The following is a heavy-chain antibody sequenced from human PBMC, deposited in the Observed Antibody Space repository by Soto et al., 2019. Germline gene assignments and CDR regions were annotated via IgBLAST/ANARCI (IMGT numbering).Heavy chain of an antibody. J-gene: IGHJ6*02. CDR2: IDPSDSYT. CDR3: ARRQLSGYYYYGMDV. D-gene: IGHD6-6*01. CDR1: GYSFTSYW. V-gene: IGHV5-10-1*01. Sequence: GESLNISCKGSGYSFTSYWISWVRQMPGKGLEWMGRIDPSDSYTNYSPSFQGHVTISADKSISTAYLQWSSLKASDTAMYYCARRQLSGYYYYGMDVWGQGTTVTVS.